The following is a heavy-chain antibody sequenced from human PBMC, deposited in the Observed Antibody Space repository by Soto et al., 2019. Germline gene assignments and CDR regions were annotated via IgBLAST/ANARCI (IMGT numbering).Heavy chain of an antibody. CDR3: SSAQPWDIHAF. CDR2: INPSGGTT. Sequence: ASVKVSCKASGYTFTSYHIHWVRQAPGQGLEWMGVINPSGGTTTSPQRFQDRVTMTSDTSTHTVYLELTSLRSEYTALYHCSSAQPWDIHAFCGQGTLVTGSS. CDR1: GYTFTSYH. V-gene: IGHV1-46*03. J-gene: IGHJ4*02. D-gene: IGHD5-12*01.